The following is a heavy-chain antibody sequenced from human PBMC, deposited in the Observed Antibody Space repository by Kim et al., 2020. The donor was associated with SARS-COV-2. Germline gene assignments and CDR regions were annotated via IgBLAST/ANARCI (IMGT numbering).Heavy chain of an antibody. V-gene: IGHV1-58*02. J-gene: IGHJ4*02. CDR3: AAGWGGDNSGYNGLGY. Sequence: SVKVSCKASGFTFTSSAMQWVRQARGQRLEWIGWIVVGSGNTNYAQKFQERVTITRDMSTSTAYMELSSLRSEDTAVYYCAAGWGGDNSGYNGLGYWGQGTLVTVSS. CDR2: IVVGSGNT. CDR1: GFTFTSSA. D-gene: IGHD3-22*01.